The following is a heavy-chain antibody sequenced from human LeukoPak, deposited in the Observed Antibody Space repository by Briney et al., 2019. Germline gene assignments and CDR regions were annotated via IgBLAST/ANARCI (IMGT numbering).Heavy chain of an antibody. Sequence: PSETLSLTCTVSGGSISSSSYYWGWIRQPPGKGLGWIGSIYYSGSTYYNPSLKSRVTISIDRSENHFSLRLTSVTAADTAVYSSSWSWDYWGQGTLVTVSS. D-gene: IGHD6-13*01. CDR1: GGSISSSSYY. CDR2: IYYSGST. CDR3: SWSWDY. J-gene: IGHJ4*02. V-gene: IGHV4-39*07.